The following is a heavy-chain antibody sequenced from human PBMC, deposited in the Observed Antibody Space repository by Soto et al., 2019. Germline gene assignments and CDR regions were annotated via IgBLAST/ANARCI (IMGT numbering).Heavy chain of an antibody. CDR2: FSSSSSTI. J-gene: IGHJ4*02. Sequence: EVQLVESGGGLVQPGGSLRLSCAASGFTFSSYSMNWVRQAPGKGLEWVSYFSSSSSTIYYADSVKGRFTISRDNAKNSLNLQMNSLRDEDKAVYYCAREGYPFDYWGQGTLVTVSS. D-gene: IGHD5-12*01. CDR3: AREGYPFDY. CDR1: GFTFSSYS. V-gene: IGHV3-48*02.